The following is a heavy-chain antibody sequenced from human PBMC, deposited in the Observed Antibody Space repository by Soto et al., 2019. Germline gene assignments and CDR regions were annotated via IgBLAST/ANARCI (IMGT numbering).Heavy chain of an antibody. CDR1: GYTFSIYG. Sequence: QDQLVQSGAEVKKPGASVKVSCKASGYTFSIYGISWVRQAPGQGLEWMGWISAYNGDTKYAQKFLGIVTMTTETSTSTAYMELRSLRSDDTAVYYCARRVGVAQVYDDYDLWGRGTMVTVSS. V-gene: IGHV1-18*01. D-gene: IGHD2-15*01. J-gene: IGHJ3*01. CDR3: ARRVGVAQVYDDYDL. CDR2: ISAYNGDT.